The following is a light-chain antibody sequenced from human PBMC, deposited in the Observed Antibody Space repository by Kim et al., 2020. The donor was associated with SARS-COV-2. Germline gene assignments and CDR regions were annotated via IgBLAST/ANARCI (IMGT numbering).Light chain of an antibody. Sequence: SSELTQDPAVSVALGQTVRITCQGDSLRNYYANWYQQKPGQAPVLVIYGKYNRPSGIPDRFSCSSSGDTASLTITGAQAEDGAQYFCDSRANIGDHVVFG. V-gene: IGLV3-19*01. J-gene: IGLJ2*01. CDR1: SLRNYY. CDR2: GKY. CDR3: DSRANIGDHVV.